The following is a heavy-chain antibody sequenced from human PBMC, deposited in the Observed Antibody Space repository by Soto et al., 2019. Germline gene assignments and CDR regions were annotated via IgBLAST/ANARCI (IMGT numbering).Heavy chain of an antibody. Sequence: EGEVVESGGGLVQPGGSLRLSCAVSGFNFGDFAMHWVRQPPGKGLEWVSGIEWNSGSVSYADSVKGRVTVSRDTASNSLYMDLSSLKIEDTAFYYCARAPKMVTPWFDSWGHGSLVNVSS. D-gene: IGHD5-18*01. CDR2: IEWNSGSV. CDR1: GFNFGDFA. J-gene: IGHJ5*01. V-gene: IGHV3-9*01. CDR3: ARAPKMVTPWFDS.